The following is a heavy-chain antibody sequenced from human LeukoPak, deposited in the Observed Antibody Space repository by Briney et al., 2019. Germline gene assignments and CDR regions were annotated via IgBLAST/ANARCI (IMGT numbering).Heavy chain of an antibody. Sequence: GASVKVSCKASGYTFTSYYMHWVRQAPGQGLEWMGIINPSGGSTNYAQKFQGRVTITADKSTSTAYMELSSLRSEDTAVYYCASLGGPLDYWGQGTLVTVSS. CDR3: ASLGGPLDY. J-gene: IGHJ4*02. CDR1: GYTFTSYY. D-gene: IGHD3-10*01. V-gene: IGHV1-46*01. CDR2: INPSGGST.